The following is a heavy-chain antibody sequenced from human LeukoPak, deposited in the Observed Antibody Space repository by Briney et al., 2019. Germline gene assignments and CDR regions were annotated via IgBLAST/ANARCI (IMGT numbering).Heavy chain of an antibody. CDR3: ARDYCSGPKCYFIDY. CDR2: ITSSSTV. V-gene: IGHV3-48*04. Sequence: PGGSLRLSCAASGFTFSNYSMNWVRQAPGKGLEWGSYITSSSTVYYSGSVKGRFPISRDDAKNSLFLQMNSLRAEDTAVYYSARDYCSGPKCYFIDYWGQGALVTVSS. D-gene: IGHD2-15*01. J-gene: IGHJ4*02. CDR1: GFTFSNYS.